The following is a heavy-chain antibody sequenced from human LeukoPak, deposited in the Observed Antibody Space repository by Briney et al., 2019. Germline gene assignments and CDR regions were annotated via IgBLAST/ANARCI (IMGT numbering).Heavy chain of an antibody. CDR1: GFTFSRYA. D-gene: IGHD6-19*01. CDR3: ARSRSGSVAGTSDY. J-gene: IGHJ4*02. Sequence: GGALRLSCAASGFTFSRYAMSWVRQAPGKGLEWVSSVSTDGDTYYTDSVKGRFTISRDVSRNTLFLQMISLRAEDTALYYCARSRSGSVAGTSDYWGQGTLIIVSS. V-gene: IGHV3-23*01. CDR2: VSTDGDT.